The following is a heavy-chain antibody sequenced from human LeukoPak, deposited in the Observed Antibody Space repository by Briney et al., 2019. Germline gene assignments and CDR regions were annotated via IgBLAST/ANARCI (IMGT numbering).Heavy chain of an antibody. Sequence: SVKVSCKASGGTFSSYAISWVRQAPGQGLEWMGRIIPILGIANYAQKFQGRVTITADKSTSTAYMELSSVRSEDTAVYYCARDVGDGYNYLSYWGQGTLVTVSS. CDR3: ARDVGDGYNYLSY. CDR1: GGTFSSYA. CDR2: IIPILGIA. V-gene: IGHV1-69*04. J-gene: IGHJ4*02. D-gene: IGHD5-24*01.